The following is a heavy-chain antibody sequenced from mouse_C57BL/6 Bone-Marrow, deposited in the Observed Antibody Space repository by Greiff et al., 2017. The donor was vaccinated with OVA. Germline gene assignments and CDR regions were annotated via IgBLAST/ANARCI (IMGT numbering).Heavy chain of an antibody. CDR2: IYPRSGNT. J-gene: IGHJ4*01. D-gene: IGHD2-3*01. V-gene: IGHV1-81*01. CDR1: GYTFTSYG. CDR3: ARRWLLRSHAMDY. Sequence: QVQLQQSGAELARPGASVKLSCKASGYTFTSYGISWVKQRTGQGLEWIGEIYPRSGNTYYNEKFKGKATLTADKSSSTAYMELRSLTSEDSAVYFCARRWLLRSHAMDYWGQGTSVTVSS.